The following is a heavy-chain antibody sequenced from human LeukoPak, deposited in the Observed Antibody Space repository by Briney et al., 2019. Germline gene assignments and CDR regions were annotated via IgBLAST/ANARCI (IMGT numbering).Heavy chain of an antibody. CDR2: ISGSGGST. V-gene: IGHV3-23*01. Sequence: GGSLRLSCAASGFTFSSHGMSWVRQAPGKGLEWVSAISGSGGSTDYADSVKGRFTISRDSSENTLYLQLNSLRAADTAVYYCAKDLGFYYDTSGPIDYWGQGTLVTVSS. D-gene: IGHD3-22*01. CDR1: GFTFSSHG. J-gene: IGHJ4*02. CDR3: AKDLGFYYDTSGPIDY.